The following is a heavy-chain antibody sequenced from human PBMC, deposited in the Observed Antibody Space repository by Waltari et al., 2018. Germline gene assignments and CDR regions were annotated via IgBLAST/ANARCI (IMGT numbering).Heavy chain of an antibody. J-gene: IGHJ4*02. D-gene: IGHD7-27*01. CDR2: ISTYTGIG. V-gene: IGHV1-18*01. Sequence: QLVQSGAEVKKPGASVKVSCRASNYTFNSFGLTWVRQAPGQGLEWMGWISTYTGIGNYAQTVQGRVTMTSNTSTNTAYMELRNLRSDDTAVYYCAREGLGRRLDYWGQGTLVTVSS. CDR1: NYTFNSFG. CDR3: AREGLGRRLDY.